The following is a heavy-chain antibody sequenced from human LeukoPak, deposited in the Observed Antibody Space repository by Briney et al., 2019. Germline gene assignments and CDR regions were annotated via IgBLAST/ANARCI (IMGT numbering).Heavy chain of an antibody. CDR1: GGSISSDGYY. J-gene: IGHJ5*02. D-gene: IGHD1-26*01. CDR3: ARDNGPEYGRGGFDP. Sequence: PSETLSLTCTVSGGSISSDGYYWSWIRQHPGKGLEWIGYIYHSGSTYYNPSLKSRVTISVDTSKNQFSLKLSSVTAADTAVYYCARDNGPEYGRGGFDPWGQGTQVTVSS. V-gene: IGHV4-61*08. CDR2: IYHSGST.